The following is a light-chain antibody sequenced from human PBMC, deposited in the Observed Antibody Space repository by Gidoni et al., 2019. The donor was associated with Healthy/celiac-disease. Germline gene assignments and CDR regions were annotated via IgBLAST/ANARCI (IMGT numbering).Light chain of an antibody. J-gene: IGKJ2*04. V-gene: IGKV3-11*01. CDR2: DAS. CDR3: QQRSNWPRRCS. Sequence: DIVLPQSPATLSLSPGERATLSCRASQSVSSYLAWYQQKPGQAPRLLIYDASNRATGIPARFSGSGSGTDFTLTSSSLEPEDFAVYYCQQRSNWPRRCSFGQGTKLEIK. CDR1: QSVSSY.